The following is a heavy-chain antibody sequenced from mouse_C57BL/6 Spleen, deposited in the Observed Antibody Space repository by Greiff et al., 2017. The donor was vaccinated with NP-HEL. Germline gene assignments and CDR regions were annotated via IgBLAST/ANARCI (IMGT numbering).Heavy chain of an antibody. Sequence: QVQLQQPGAELVQPAASVKLSCTASGYTFTSYWMHWVKQRPGRGLEWIGRIDPNSGGTKYTEMFNSKATLTVDKPASTAYMQRSSLTSEDSAVYYCARGYSTLYAMDYWGQGTSVTVSS. V-gene: IGHV1-72*01. D-gene: IGHD2-5*01. J-gene: IGHJ4*01. CDR3: ARGYSTLYAMDY. CDR2: IDPNSGGT. CDR1: GYTFTSYW.